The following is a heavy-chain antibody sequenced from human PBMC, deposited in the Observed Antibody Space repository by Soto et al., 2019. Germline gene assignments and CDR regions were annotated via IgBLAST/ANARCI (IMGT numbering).Heavy chain of an antibody. Sequence: VQLVQSGAEVKKPGSSVKVSCKASGGTFSSYTISWVRQAPGQGLEWMGRIIPILGIANYAQKFQGRVTITADKSTSTAYMELSSLRSEDTAVYYCASFLGYCSSTSCYGWFDPWGQGTLVTVSS. J-gene: IGHJ5*02. CDR1: GGTFSSYT. V-gene: IGHV1-69*02. D-gene: IGHD2-2*03. CDR3: ASFLGYCSSTSCYGWFDP. CDR2: IIPILGIA.